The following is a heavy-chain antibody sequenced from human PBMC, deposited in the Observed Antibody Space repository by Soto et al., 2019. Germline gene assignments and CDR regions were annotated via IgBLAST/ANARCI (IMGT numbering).Heavy chain of an antibody. J-gene: IGHJ6*02. CDR1: GGSFSGYY. D-gene: IGHD3-3*01. CDR3: ARGVPKFLYDLWTPKRHYGMDV. CDR2: INHSGST. Sequence: QVQLQQWGAGLLKPSETLSLTCAVYGGSFSGYYWSWIRQPPGKGLEWIGEINHSGSTNYNPSLKSRGTRSVDTSKNQFSLKLSSVTAADTAVYYCARGVPKFLYDLWTPKRHYGMDVWGQGTTVTVSS. V-gene: IGHV4-34*01.